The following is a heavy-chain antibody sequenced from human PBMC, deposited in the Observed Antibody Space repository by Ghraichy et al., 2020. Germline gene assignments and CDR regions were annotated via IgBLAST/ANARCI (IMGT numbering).Heavy chain of an antibody. CDR2: IKRHGSEK. J-gene: IGHJ6*02. Sequence: GGSLRLSFAASGFTFSSYWLSWVRQAPGKGLEWVANIKRHGSEKYYVDSVKGRFTISRDNAKNSLYLQLNSLGAEDTAVYYCARVAQYQLPYPPYYYYDMDVWGQGTTVTVSS. CDR1: GFTFSSYW. CDR3: ARVAQYQLPYPPYYYYDMDV. D-gene: IGHD2-2*01. V-gene: IGHV3-7*01.